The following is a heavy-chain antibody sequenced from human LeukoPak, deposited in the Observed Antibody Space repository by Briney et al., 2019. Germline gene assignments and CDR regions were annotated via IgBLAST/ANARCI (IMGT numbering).Heavy chain of an antibody. J-gene: IGHJ3*02. D-gene: IGHD3-22*01. CDR2: IYHSGST. CDR1: GGSISSGGYS. Sequence: SQTLSLTCAVSGGSISSGGYSWSWIRQPPGKGLEWIGYIYHSGSTYYNPSLKSRVTISVDRSKNQFSLKLSSVTAADTAVYYCARDQHDSSGYYYPIWGQGTMVTVSS. CDR3: ARDQHDSSGYYYPI. V-gene: IGHV4-30-2*01.